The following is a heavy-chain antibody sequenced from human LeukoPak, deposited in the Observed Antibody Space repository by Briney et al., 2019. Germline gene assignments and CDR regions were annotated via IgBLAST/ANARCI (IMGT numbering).Heavy chain of an antibody. J-gene: IGHJ5*02. CDR1: GGSISSSSYY. V-gene: IGHV4-39*07. CDR2: IYYSGST. D-gene: IGHD3-9*01. CDR3: ARGLGFSNWFDP. Sequence: PSETLSLTCTVSGGSISSSSYYWGWIRQPPGKGLEWIGSIYYSGSTNYNPSLKSRVTISVDTSKNQFSLKLSSVTAADTAVYYCARGLGFSNWFDPWGQGTLVTVSS.